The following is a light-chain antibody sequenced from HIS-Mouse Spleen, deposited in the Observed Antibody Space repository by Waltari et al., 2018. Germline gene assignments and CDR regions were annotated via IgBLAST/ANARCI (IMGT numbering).Light chain of an antibody. V-gene: IGLV2-11*01. Sequence: QSALTQPRSVSGSPGQSVTISCTGTSSAVGGYNYVSWYQQHPGKAPNLMIYDVRKRPSGVPDRFSGSKYGNTASLTISGLQAEDEADYYCCSYAGSYTYVFGTGTKVTVL. J-gene: IGLJ1*01. CDR2: DVR. CDR1: SSAVGGYNY. CDR3: CSYAGSYTYV.